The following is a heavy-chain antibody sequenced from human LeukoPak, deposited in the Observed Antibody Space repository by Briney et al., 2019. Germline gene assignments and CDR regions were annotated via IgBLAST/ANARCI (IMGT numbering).Heavy chain of an antibody. Sequence: PSETLSLTCTVSGGSISSGSYYWSWIRQPAGKGLEWIGRIYTSGSTNYNPSLESRVTISVGTSKNQFSLKLSSVTAADTAVYYCARVSVVPAATFRHGYYYYMDVWGKGTTVTVSS. CDR1: GGSISSGSYY. V-gene: IGHV4-61*02. CDR2: IYTSGST. D-gene: IGHD2-2*01. CDR3: ARVSVVPAATFRHGYYYYMDV. J-gene: IGHJ6*03.